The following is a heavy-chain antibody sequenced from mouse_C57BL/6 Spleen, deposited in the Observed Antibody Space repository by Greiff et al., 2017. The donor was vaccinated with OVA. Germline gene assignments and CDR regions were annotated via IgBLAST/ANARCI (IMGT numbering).Heavy chain of an antibody. Sequence: QVQLQQPGAELVKPGASVKLSCKASGYTFTSYWMHWVKQRPGQGLEWIGMIYPNSGSTNYNEKFKSKATLTVDKSSSTAYMQLSSLTSEDSAVYYCARPRWDSAWDYWGQGTTLTVSS. CDR1: GYTFTSYW. CDR3: ARPRWDSAWDY. CDR2: IYPNSGST. D-gene: IGHD4-1*01. V-gene: IGHV1-64*01. J-gene: IGHJ2*01.